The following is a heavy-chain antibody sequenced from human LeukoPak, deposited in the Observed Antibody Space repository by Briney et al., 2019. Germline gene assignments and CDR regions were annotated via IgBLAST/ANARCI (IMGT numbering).Heavy chain of an antibody. V-gene: IGHV3-30*19. J-gene: IGHJ6*02. D-gene: IGHD2-2*01. Sequence: PGGSLRLSCAASGFTFSSNWMHWVRQAPGKGLEWVAVISYDGSNKYYADSVKGRFTISRDNSKNTLYLQMNSLRAEDTAVYYCARKLVPAAMYYYYGMDVWGQGTTVTVSS. CDR2: ISYDGSNK. CDR1: GFTFSSNW. CDR3: ARKLVPAAMYYYYGMDV.